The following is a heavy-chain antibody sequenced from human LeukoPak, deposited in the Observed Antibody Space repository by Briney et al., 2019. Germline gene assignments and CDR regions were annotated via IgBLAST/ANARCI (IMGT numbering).Heavy chain of an antibody. CDR1: GFTFSSYG. Sequence: QPGRSLRLSCAASGFTFSSYGMHWVRQAPGKGLEWVAVIWYDGSNKYYADSVKGRFTISRDNSKNTLYLQMNSLRAEDTAVYYCARDLDTAMVTYYYYGMDVWGQGTTVTVSS. CDR3: ARDLDTAMVTYYYYGMDV. CDR2: IWYDGSNK. J-gene: IGHJ6*02. V-gene: IGHV3-33*01. D-gene: IGHD5-18*01.